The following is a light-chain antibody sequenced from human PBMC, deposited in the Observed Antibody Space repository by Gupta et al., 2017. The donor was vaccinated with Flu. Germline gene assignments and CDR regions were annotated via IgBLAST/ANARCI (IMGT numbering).Light chain of an antibody. CDR2: GAS. J-gene: IGKJ4*01. CDR1: QSISDNY. V-gene: IGKV3-20*01. Sequence: ENVLTQSPGTLSLSPGERATLSCRASQSISDNYLAWYQLKPGQAPRLLIYGASSRATGITDRFSGSGAGTDFTLTISRREPDDFAVYYCQWWFTAPPSLTFDAGTKVEIK. CDR3: QWWFTAPPSLT.